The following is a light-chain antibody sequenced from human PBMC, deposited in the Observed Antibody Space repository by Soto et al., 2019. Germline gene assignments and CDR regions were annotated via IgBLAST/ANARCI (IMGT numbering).Light chain of an antibody. J-gene: IGKJ1*01. V-gene: IGKV3-20*01. CDR3: QRYGSSPWT. Sequence: EIVLTQSPGPLSLSPGERATLSCRASQSVSSSYLAWYQQKPGQAPRLLIYGASSRATGIPDRFSGSGSGTDFPLTIRRLEPEDFAVYYCQRYGSSPWTFGQGTKVEIK. CDR1: QSVSSSY. CDR2: GAS.